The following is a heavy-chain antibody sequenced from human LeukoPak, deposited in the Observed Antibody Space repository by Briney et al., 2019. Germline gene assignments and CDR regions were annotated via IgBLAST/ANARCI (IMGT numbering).Heavy chain of an antibody. Sequence: TGGSLRLSCAASGFTFSSYAMSWVRQAPGKGLEWVSAISGSGGSTYYADSVKGRFTISRDNSKNTLYLQMNSLRAEDTAVYYCAKPIETWELKGAFDYWGQGTLVTVSS. D-gene: IGHD1-26*01. J-gene: IGHJ4*02. CDR2: ISGSGGST. CDR1: GFTFSSYA. CDR3: AKPIETWELKGAFDY. V-gene: IGHV3-23*01.